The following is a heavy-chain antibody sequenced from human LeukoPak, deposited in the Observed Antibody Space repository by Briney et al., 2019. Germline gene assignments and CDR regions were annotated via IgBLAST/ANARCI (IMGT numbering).Heavy chain of an antibody. Sequence: GRSLRLSCAASGFTFSSYSMNWVRQAPEKGLEWVSSISSSSSYIYYADSVKGRFTISRDNAKDSLYLQMNSLRAEDTAVYYCARDSLGYCSSTSCHSDYWGQGTLVTVSS. CDR1: GFTFSSYS. D-gene: IGHD2-2*01. J-gene: IGHJ4*02. CDR2: ISSSSSYI. V-gene: IGHV3-21*01. CDR3: ARDSLGYCSSTSCHSDY.